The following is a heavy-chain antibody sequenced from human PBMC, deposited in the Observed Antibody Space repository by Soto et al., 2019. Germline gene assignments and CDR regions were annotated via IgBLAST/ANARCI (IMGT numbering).Heavy chain of an antibody. V-gene: IGHV3-30-3*01. Sequence: QVQLVESGGGVVQPGRSLRLSCAASGFTFSSYAMHWVRQAPGKGLEWVAVISYDGSNKYYADSVKGRFTISRDNSKNTLYLQMNSLRAEDTAVYYCERDRAYGMDVWGQGTTVTVSS. CDR2: ISYDGSNK. CDR3: ERDRAYGMDV. J-gene: IGHJ6*02. CDR1: GFTFSSYA.